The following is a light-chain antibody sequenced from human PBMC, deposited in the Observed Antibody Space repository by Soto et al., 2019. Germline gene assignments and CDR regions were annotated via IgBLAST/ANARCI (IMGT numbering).Light chain of an antibody. CDR1: QGIGGT. CDR3: QPYNNWPPT. Sequence: EVVMTQSPATLSVSAGEGVTLSLRANQGIGGTLAWYQHKPGKTPRLLIYDTFTRATGVPARFSGSRSGPEFTLPINSLQSEDFAIYYCQPYNNWPPTLGGGTKV. CDR2: DTF. J-gene: IGKJ4*01. V-gene: IGKV3-15*01.